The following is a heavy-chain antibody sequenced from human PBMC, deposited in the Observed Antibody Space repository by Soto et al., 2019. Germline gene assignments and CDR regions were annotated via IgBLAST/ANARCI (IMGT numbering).Heavy chain of an antibody. Sequence: ASVKVSCKASGYMFRSYGISWVRQAPGKGLEWMGWISTYNGNTKYGQKFQGRVTLTTETSTSTVYMDLRSLRFDDSAVYYCSIGAIVFYYDNRGYYSSPTFDYGGPGTLVTFSS. D-gene: IGHD3-22*01. CDR2: ISTYNGNT. CDR3: SIGAIVFYYDNRGYYSSPTFDY. CDR1: GYMFRSYG. V-gene: IGHV1-18*01. J-gene: IGHJ4*02.